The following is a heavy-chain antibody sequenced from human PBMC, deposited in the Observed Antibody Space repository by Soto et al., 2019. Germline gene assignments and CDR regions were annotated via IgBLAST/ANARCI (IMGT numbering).Heavy chain of an antibody. Sequence: SVKVSCKAPGGTFSSYAISWVRQAPGQGLEWMGGIIPIFGTANYAQKFQGRVTITADKSTSTAYMELSSLRSEDTAVYYCARERLSGSYSFDYWGQGTLVTVSS. CDR2: IIPIFGTA. CDR3: ARERLSGSYSFDY. V-gene: IGHV1-69*06. CDR1: GGTFSSYA. D-gene: IGHD1-26*01. J-gene: IGHJ4*02.